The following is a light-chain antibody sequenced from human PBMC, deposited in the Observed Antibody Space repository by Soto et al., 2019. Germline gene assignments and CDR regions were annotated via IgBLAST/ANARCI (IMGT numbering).Light chain of an antibody. CDR3: SSYTSSNTYV. V-gene: IGLV2-14*01. Sequence: SCLAEPASVSLSPGQSIPMSCTGTSSDVGGYDAFSLYQQHPGKGPKVLIYAVSNRPPDFSNRFSGSKSGNTASLTISGLQTEDEADYYCSSYTSSNTYVFGTGTKVTVL. J-gene: IGLJ1*01. CDR2: AVS. CDR1: SSDVGGYDA.